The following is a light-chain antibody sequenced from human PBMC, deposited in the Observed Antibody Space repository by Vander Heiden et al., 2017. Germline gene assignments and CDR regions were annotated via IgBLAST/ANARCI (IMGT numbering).Light chain of an antibody. Sequence: DIQMTQSPSSLSASIGDRVTITCQANQDIGDYLNWYQQKPVKTPKLLIFDASNLETGVPSRFSGGGSGTDFTFTINILQPEDLATYYCQQDDSLPFTFGHGTKVHIK. CDR1: QDIGDY. CDR3: QQDDSLPFT. V-gene: IGKV1-33*01. CDR2: DAS. J-gene: IGKJ3*01.